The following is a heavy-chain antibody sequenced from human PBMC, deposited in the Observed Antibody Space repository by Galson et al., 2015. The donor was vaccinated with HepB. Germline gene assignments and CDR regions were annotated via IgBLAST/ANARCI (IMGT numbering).Heavy chain of an antibody. J-gene: IGHJ6*03. Sequence: SLRLSCAASGFTFSDYYMSWIRQAPGKGLEWVSYISSSGSTIYYADSVKGRFTISRDNAKNSLYLQMNSLRAEDTAVYYCARGCCSSTSCYNYYYYMDVWGKGTTVTVSS. D-gene: IGHD2-2*02. CDR2: ISSSGSTI. CDR3: ARGCCSSTSCYNYYYYMDV. CDR1: GFTFSDYY. V-gene: IGHV3-11*01.